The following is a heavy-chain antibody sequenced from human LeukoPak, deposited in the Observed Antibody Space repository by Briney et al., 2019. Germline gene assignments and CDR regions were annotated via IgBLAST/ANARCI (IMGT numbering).Heavy chain of an antibody. J-gene: IGHJ4*02. CDR3: ARAPEGYTVVTIFDY. CDR2: IKQDGSEK. V-gene: IGHV3-7*05. CDR1: GFTFSNNW. Sequence: PGGSLRLSCAASGFTFSNNWMSWARQAPGKGLEWVANIKQDGSEKYYVDSVKGRLTISRDNAKNSLYLQMNNLRAEDTAVYYCARAPEGYTVVTIFDYWGQGTLVAVSS. D-gene: IGHD4-23*01.